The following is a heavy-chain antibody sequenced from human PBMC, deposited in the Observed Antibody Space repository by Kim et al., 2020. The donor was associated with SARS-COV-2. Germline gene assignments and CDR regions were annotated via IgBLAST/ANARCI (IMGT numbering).Heavy chain of an antibody. CDR2: ISGSGGST. CDR3: AKDLGYSSGWYYFDY. J-gene: IGHJ4*02. Sequence: GGSLRLSCAASGFTFSSYAMSWVRQAPGKGLEWVSAISGSGGSTYYADSVKGRFTISRDNSKNTLYLQMNSLRAEDTAVYYCAKDLGYSSGWYYFDYWGQGTLVTVSS. D-gene: IGHD6-19*01. V-gene: IGHV3-23*01. CDR1: GFTFSSYA.